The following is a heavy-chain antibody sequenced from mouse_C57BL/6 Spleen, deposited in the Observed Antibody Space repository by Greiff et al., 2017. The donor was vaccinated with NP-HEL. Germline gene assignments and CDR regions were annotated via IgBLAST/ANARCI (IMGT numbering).Heavy chain of an antibody. Sequence: QVQLQQPGAELVKPGASVKLSCKASGYTFTSYWMHWVKQRPGQGLEWIGMIHPNSGSTNYNEKFKSKATLTVDKSSSTAYMQLSSLTSEDSAVYYCAREIYYGSRRYFDVWGTGTTVTVSS. D-gene: IGHD1-1*01. J-gene: IGHJ1*03. V-gene: IGHV1-64*01. CDR2: IHPNSGST. CDR1: GYTFTSYW. CDR3: AREIYYGSRRYFDV.